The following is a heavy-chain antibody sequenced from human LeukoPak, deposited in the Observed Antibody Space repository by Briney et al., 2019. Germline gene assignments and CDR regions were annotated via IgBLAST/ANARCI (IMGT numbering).Heavy chain of an antibody. D-gene: IGHD3-16*01. CDR3: VRARAGGLDY. CDR1: GFTFRHYA. CDR2: LSFDGAHK. Sequence: GGSLRLSCAASGFTFRHYAVHWVRQAPGRGLEWVAVLSFDGAHKYYAESVKGRFTISKDNSNNTLFLQMDSLRLEDTALYYCVRARAGGLDYWAREPWSPSP. J-gene: IGHJ4*02. V-gene: IGHV3-30*04.